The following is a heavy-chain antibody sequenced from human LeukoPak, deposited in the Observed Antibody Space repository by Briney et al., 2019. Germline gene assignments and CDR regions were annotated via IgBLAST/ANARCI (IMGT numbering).Heavy chain of an antibody. V-gene: IGHV4-59*08. CDR1: GGSMNSYY. Sequence: PSETLSLTCSVSGGSMNSYYWSWIRQSPGKGLEWIGYIYYSGSTNYNPSLKSRVTISVDTSKNQFSLKLSSVTAADTAVYYCARHIWLQPFDYWGQGTLVTVSS. CDR2: IYYSGST. CDR3: ARHIWLQPFDY. J-gene: IGHJ4*02. D-gene: IGHD3-9*01.